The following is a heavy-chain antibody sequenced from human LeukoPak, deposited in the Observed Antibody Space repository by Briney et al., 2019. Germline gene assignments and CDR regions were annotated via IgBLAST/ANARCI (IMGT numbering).Heavy chain of an antibody. Sequence: SVKVSCKASGGTFSSYAISWVRQAPGQGLEWMGRIIPIFGTANYAQKFQGRVTITTDGSTSTAYMELSSLRSEDTAVYYCASFSRVGAVQLYYYYYYMDVWGKGTTVTVSS. CDR1: GGTFSSYA. J-gene: IGHJ6*03. CDR2: IIPIFGTA. D-gene: IGHD1-26*01. CDR3: ASFSRVGAVQLYYYYYYMDV. V-gene: IGHV1-69*05.